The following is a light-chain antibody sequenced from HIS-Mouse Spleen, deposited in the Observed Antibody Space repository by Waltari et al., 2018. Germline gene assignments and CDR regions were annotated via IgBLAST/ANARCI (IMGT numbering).Light chain of an antibody. CDR1: SSDVGGYNY. J-gene: IGLJ1*01. V-gene: IGLV2-14*03. CDR3: SSYTSSSTLGV. Sequence: QSALTQPASVSGSPGQSITISCTGTSSDVGGYNYVSWYQQHPGKAPQPMICDVSNRPSGVSNRLAGSKSGNTASLTISGLQAEDEADYYCSSYTSSSTLGVFGTGTKVTVL. CDR2: DVS.